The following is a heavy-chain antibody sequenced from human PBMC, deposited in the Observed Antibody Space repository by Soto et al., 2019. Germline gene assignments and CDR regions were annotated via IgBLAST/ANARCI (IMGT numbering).Heavy chain of an antibody. J-gene: IGHJ5*02. D-gene: IGHD3-10*01. CDR1: GFTFGTTD. V-gene: IGHV3-23*01. CDR2: IEGSGGIT. Sequence: QLLQSGGGLVQPGGSLTLSCAASGFTFGTTDMSWVRQAPGEGLEWVSTIEGSGGITYYDDSVKGRFTISRDNSRNTVYLQMNSLRGDDTALYYCVKNSGWFNTWGQGALVTVSS. CDR3: VKNSGWFNT.